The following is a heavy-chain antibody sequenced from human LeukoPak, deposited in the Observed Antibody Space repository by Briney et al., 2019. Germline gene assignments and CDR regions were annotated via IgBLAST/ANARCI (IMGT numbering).Heavy chain of an antibody. D-gene: IGHD5-24*01. J-gene: IGHJ4*02. CDR1: GFTFSSYA. CDR3: ARDRDGYNFPAY. V-gene: IGHV3-30*03. Sequence: PGGSLRLSCAASGFTFSSYAMSWVRQAPGKGLEWVAVILHDGSNKNYADSVKGRFTISRDNSKNTVYLQINSLRAEDTALYYCARDRDGYNFPAYWGQGTLVTVSS. CDR2: ILHDGSNK.